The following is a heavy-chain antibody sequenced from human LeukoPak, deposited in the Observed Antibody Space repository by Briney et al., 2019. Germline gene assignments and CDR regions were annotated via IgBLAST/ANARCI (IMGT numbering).Heavy chain of an antibody. D-gene: IGHD3/OR15-3a*01. CDR2: INHSGST. V-gene: IGHV4-34*01. CDR1: GGSFSGYY. J-gene: IGHJ6*04. CDR3: ARGDGLHYYYYGMDV. Sequence: ETLPLTCAVYGGSFSGYYWSWIRQPPGKGLEWIGEINHSGSTNYNPSLTSRVTISVDPSKNQFSLKLSSVTAADTAVYYCARGDGLHYYYYGMDVWGKGTTVTVSS.